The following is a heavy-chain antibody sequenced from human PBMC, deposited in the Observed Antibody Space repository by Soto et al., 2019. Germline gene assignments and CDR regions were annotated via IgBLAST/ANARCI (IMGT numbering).Heavy chain of an antibody. J-gene: IGHJ6*02. D-gene: IGHD2-2*02. CDR3: ARDRDIVVVPAAISNYYYGMDV. Sequence: ASVKVSCKASGYTFTSYGISWVRQAPGQGLEWMGWISAYNGNTNYAQELQGRVTMTTDTSTSTAYMELRSLRSDDTAVYYCARDRDIVVVPAAISNYYYGMDVWGQGTTVTVSS. CDR1: GYTFTSYG. V-gene: IGHV1-18*04. CDR2: ISAYNGNT.